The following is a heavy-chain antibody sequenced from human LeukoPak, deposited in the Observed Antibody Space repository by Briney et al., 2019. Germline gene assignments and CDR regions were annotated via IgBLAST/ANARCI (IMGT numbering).Heavy chain of an antibody. CDR2: ISSGGTT. Sequence: GGSLRLSCTASELTVSTNYMNWARQAPGKGLGWVSTISSGGTTYYEESVKGRFTISRDNSKNTVYLQMNSLRAEDMAVYYCARISTEYGSGTYDAFDIWGQGTMVTVSS. CDR3: ARISTEYGSGTYDAFDI. CDR1: ELTVSTNY. D-gene: IGHD3-10*01. J-gene: IGHJ3*02. V-gene: IGHV3-53*01.